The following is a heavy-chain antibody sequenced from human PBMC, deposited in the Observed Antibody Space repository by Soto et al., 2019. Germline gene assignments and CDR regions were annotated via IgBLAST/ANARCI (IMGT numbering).Heavy chain of an antibody. CDR2: ITSGGSNI. CDR1: GFTVSGFS. V-gene: IGHV3-21*01. D-gene: IGHD2-2*01. CDR3: ARGVSVASTPGRSHFFDY. Sequence: GGSLRRSCAASGFTVSGFSVNWVRQAPGKALEWVSSITSGGSNIFYADSVKGRFTISRDTAKNSLYLQMNSLRAEDTALYYCARGVSVASTPGRSHFFDYWSQGRLVTVSS. J-gene: IGHJ4*02.